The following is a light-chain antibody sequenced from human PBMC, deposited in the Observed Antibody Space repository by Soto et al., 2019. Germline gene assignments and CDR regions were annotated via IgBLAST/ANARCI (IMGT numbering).Light chain of an antibody. CDR2: RDN. CDR3: ATWDDSLGGPV. V-gene: IGLV1-47*01. J-gene: IGLJ2*01. Sequence: QPVLTQTPSVSGTPGKRVNISCSGSSSNIGRNYVYWYHQFPGTAPKLLIYRDNERPSGVPDRFSGSKSGTSASLAISGLRSGDEADYHCATWDDSLGGPVFGGGTKLTVL. CDR1: SSNIGRNY.